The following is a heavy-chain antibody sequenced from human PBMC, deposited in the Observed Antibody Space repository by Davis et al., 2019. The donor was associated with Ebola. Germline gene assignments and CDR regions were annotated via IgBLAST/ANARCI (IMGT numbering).Heavy chain of an antibody. V-gene: IGHV1-24*01. Sequence: ASVKVSCKCKVSGYTLAELSMHWVRQAPGKGLEWMGYFDPEDGEAIYAQNFQGRVTMTEDTSTNTAYMELSGLRSEDTAVYYCARESSCSGGSCYPGGFDYWGQGTLVTVSS. D-gene: IGHD2-15*01. J-gene: IGHJ4*02. CDR2: FDPEDGEA. CDR3: ARESSCSGGSCYPGGFDY. CDR1: GYTLAELS.